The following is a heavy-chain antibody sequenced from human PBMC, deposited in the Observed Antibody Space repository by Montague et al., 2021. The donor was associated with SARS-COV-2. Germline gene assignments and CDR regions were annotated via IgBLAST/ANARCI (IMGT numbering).Heavy chain of an antibody. Sequence: PALVKPTQTLTLTCTFSGFSLSASGMCVRWIRQPPGTALEWPTLLDWDDDNYYSTSLKTRLTISKDTSKNQVVLTMTNMEPVDTATYYCARSYGTTVVTRAFDYSGQGTLVSASS. D-gene: IGHD4-23*01. J-gene: IGHJ4*02. CDR1: GFSLSASGMC. V-gene: IGHV2-70*01. CDR3: ARSYGTTVVTRAFDY. CDR2: LDWDDDN.